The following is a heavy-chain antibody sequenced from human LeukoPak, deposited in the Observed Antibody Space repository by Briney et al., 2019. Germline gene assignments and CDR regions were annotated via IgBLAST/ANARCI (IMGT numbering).Heavy chain of an antibody. CDR3: AELGITMTGGV. CDR1: GFTFEDHG. CDR2: INWNGGRT. Sequence: PGGSLRLSCTASGFTFEDHGMSWVRQGPGRGLEWVCGINWNGGRTGYADSVKGRFTISRDNAKNSLYLQMNSLRAEDTAVYYCAELGITMTGGVWGKGTTVTISS. D-gene: IGHD3-10*02. V-gene: IGHV3-20*04. J-gene: IGHJ6*04.